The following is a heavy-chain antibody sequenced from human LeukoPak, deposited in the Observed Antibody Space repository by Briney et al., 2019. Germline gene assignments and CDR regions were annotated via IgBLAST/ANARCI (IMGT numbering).Heavy chain of an antibody. Sequence: PSETLSLTCAVYGGSFSSYYWSWIRQPPGKGLEWIGEINHSGSTNYNPSLKSRVTISVDTSKNQFSLKLSSVTAADTAVYYCARSGSSWYLHYWGQGTLVTVSS. V-gene: IGHV4-34*01. CDR2: INHSGST. D-gene: IGHD6-13*01. CDR1: GGSFSSYY. CDR3: ARSGSSWYLHY. J-gene: IGHJ4*02.